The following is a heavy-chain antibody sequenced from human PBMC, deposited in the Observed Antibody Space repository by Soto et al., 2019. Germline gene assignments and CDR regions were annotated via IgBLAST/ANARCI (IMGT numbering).Heavy chain of an antibody. Sequence: QVQLVQSGAEVKKPGASVKVSCKASGYTFTSYGISWVRQAPGQGLEWMGWISAYNGNTNYAQKLQGRVTMTTDTSTSTPDMELRSLRSYDTAVYYCARDQRRADSREYYMDVWGQGTTVTVSS. D-gene: IGHD6-13*01. CDR1: GYTFTSYG. CDR2: ISAYNGNT. V-gene: IGHV1-18*01. J-gene: IGHJ6*03. CDR3: ARDQRRADSREYYMDV.